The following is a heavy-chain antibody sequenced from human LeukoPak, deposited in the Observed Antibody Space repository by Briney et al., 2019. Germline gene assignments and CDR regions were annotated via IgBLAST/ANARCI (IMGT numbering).Heavy chain of an antibody. V-gene: IGHV3-7*01. CDR3: ARGAMAAAGY. D-gene: IGHD6-13*01. Sequence: GGPLRLSCAASGFTFSSYWMNWVRQAPGKGLEWVANIKEEGSDKYYVDSVKGRFTISRDNAKKSLYLQMNSLRAEDTAIYYCARGAMAAAGYWGQGTLVTVSS. J-gene: IGHJ4*02. CDR2: IKEEGSDK. CDR1: GFTFSSYW.